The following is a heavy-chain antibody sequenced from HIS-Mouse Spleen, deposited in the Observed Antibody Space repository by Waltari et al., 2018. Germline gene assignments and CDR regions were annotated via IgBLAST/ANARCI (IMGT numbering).Heavy chain of an antibody. D-gene: IGHD6-13*01. CDR2: IYYSGST. CDR1: GGSISSSIYY. Sequence: QLQLQESGPGLVKPSETLSLTCTVSGGSISSSIYYWGLIRQPPGKGLEWIGSIYYSGSTYYNPSLKSRVTISVDTSKNQFSLKLSSVTAADTAVYYCAREIPYSSSWYDWYFDLWGRGTLVTVSS. CDR3: AREIPYSSSWYDWYFDL. J-gene: IGHJ2*01. V-gene: IGHV4-39*07.